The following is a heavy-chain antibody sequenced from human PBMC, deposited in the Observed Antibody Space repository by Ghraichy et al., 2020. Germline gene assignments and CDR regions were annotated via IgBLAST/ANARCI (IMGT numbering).Heavy chain of an antibody. Sequence: LSLTCVASGFTFSRYLMHWVRQAPGKGLVWVSRVYGDGSRIGYADSVKDRFTISRDNTQNTLYLQMNSLRVEDTAVYYCARDGLYGGVWYDAFDVWGQGTMVTVSS. CDR3: ARDGLYGGVWYDAFDV. CDR2: VYGDGSRI. V-gene: IGHV3-74*01. D-gene: IGHD6-19*01. J-gene: IGHJ3*01. CDR1: GFTFSRYL.